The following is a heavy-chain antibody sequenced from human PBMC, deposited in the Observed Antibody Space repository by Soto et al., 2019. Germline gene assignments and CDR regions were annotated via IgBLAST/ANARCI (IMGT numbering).Heavy chain of an antibody. CDR3: ARQSSWCTSTSCYSNYGVDV. D-gene: IGHD2-2*01. CDR2: IIPLSGTA. Sequence: SVEVSCKASGGTFSSYGIRWVRQAPGQGLEWMGGIIPLSGTANYAQKFQGRVTITADESTSTAYMELSSLRSEDTAVYYCARQSSWCTSTSCYSNYGVDVWGQGTTVTVSS. V-gene: IGHV1-69*13. J-gene: IGHJ6*02. CDR1: GGTFSSYG.